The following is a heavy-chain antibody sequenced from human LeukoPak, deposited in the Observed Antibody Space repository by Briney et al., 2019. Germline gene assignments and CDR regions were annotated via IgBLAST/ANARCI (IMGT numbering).Heavy chain of an antibody. V-gene: IGHV4-39*01. CDR1: GGSISSGSYY. CDR2: IYSSGST. D-gene: IGHD5-12*01. J-gene: IGHJ4*02. Sequence: SETLSLTCTVSGGSISSGSYYWGWLRQPPGKGLEWIGSIYSSGSTYYNPSLKSRVTISADTSKNQFSLHLTSVTAADTAAYYCARQRGYSGNYYSSSHFDYWGQGALVTVSS. CDR3: ARQRGYSGNYYSSSHFDY.